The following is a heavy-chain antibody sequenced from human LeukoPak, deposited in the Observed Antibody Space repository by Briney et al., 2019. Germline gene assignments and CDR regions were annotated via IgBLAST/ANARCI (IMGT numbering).Heavy chain of an antibody. D-gene: IGHD6-13*01. J-gene: IGHJ4*02. CDR3: ARDGKTAAGNNFDY. Sequence: GASVKVSCKASGYTFTCYYIHWVRQAPGQGLEWMGIINPSGGITTYAQKFQRRVTMTRDKSTSTVYMELRRLTSEDTAVYYCARDGKTAAGNNFDYWGQGTLVTVSS. CDR2: INPSGGIT. CDR1: GYTFTCYY. V-gene: IGHV1-46*01.